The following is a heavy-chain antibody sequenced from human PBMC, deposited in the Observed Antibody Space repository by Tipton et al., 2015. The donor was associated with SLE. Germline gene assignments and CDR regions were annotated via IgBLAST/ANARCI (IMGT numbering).Heavy chain of an antibody. CDR3: ARESYDSSGYYFDY. Sequence: TLSLTCIVSGGSISSDYWSWIRQPPGKGLEWIGYIYYSGSTNYNPSLKSRVTISVDTSKNQFSLKLSSVTAADTAVYYCARESYDSSGYYFDYWGQGTLVTVSS. D-gene: IGHD3-22*01. J-gene: IGHJ4*02. CDR1: GGSISSDY. CDR2: IYYSGST. V-gene: IGHV4-59*01.